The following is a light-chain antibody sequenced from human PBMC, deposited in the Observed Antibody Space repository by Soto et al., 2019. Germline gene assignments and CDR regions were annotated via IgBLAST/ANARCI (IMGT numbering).Light chain of an antibody. J-gene: IGKJ2*01. Sequence: EIVLTQSPATLSLSPGERATLSCRASQSVSSYLAWYQQKPGQAPRLLIYDASNRATGIPARFSGSGSGTDFNLTISSLEPEDFAVYYCQQRSNWPPDTFGRGNKLEIK. CDR1: QSVSSY. V-gene: IGKV3-11*01. CDR3: QQRSNWPPDT. CDR2: DAS.